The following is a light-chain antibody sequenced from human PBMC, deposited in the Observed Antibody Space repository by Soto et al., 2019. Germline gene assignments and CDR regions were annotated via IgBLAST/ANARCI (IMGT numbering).Light chain of an antibody. CDR2: EVT. CDR1: SGDVGGYDY. V-gene: IGLV2-14*01. J-gene: IGLJ1*01. Sequence: QSALTQPASVSGSPGQSIAISCTGTSGDVGGYDYVSWYQQHPDKAPKLMLYEVTKRPPWVSNRFSGSKSGNTASLTISGLHAEDGADYICRSAAVGRTRVFGSETRVTVL. CDR3: RSAAVGRTRV.